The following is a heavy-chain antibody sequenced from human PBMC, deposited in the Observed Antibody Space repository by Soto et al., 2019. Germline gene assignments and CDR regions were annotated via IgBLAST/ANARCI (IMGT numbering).Heavy chain of an antibody. Sequence: ASVKVSCKASGYTFTSYAMHWVRQAPGQRLEWMGWISAYNGDTNYAQKFLDRVTLTTDTSTTTVYMELRNLGSDDTAIYYCARSGAYCTSITCLFDAFWGLGTLVTVSS. CDR3: ARSGAYCTSITCLFDAF. D-gene: IGHD1-26*01. CDR2: ISAYNGDT. CDR1: GYTFTSYA. J-gene: IGHJ4*02. V-gene: IGHV1-18*01.